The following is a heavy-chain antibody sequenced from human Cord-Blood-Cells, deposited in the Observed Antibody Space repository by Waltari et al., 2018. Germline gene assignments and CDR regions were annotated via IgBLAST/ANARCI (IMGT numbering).Heavy chain of an antibody. CDR2: MNPNRGNT. D-gene: IGHD1-26*01. J-gene: IGHJ3*02. CDR1: GYTFTSSD. V-gene: IGHV1-8*03. CDR3: ARAWEGAFDI. Sequence: QVQLVQSGAEVKKPGASVKVSCKASGYTFTSSDINWVRQATGQGLEWLWWMNPNRGNTGYAKEFQGRVTINRNTSRSTAYMGLSSLRSEDTAVYYCARAWEGAFDIWGQGTMVTVSS.